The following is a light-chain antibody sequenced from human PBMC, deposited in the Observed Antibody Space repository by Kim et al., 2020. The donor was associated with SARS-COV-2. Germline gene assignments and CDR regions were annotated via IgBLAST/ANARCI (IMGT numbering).Light chain of an antibody. J-gene: IGLJ3*02. CDR1: SCDVGRYNY. V-gene: IGLV2-8*01. CDR2: DVS. CDR3: SSYAGSNNLV. Sequence: TISCTVTSCDVGRYNYVSLYQQHPGKAPKLMIYDVSKRPSGVPDRFSGSKSGNTASLTVSGLQAEDEADYYCSSYAGSNNLVFGGGTQLTVL.